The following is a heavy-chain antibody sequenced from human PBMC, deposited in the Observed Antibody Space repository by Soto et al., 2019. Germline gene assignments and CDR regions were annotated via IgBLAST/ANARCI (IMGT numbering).Heavy chain of an antibody. CDR3: ARDNSDYDLDY. CDR2: ISWNGVST. D-gene: IGHD5-12*01. V-gene: IGHV3-20*04. J-gene: IGHJ4*02. Sequence: EVQLVESGGGVVRPGGSLRLSCAASRFTFHDYGMNWVRQAPGKGLEWVSGISWNGVSTGYADSVEGRFTISRDNAKKFLYLQMNNLRPEDTALYYCARDNSDYDLDYWGQGTLVTVSS. CDR1: RFTFHDYG.